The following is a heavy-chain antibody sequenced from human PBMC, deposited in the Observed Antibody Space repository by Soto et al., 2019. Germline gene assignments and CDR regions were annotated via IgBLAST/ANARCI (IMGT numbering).Heavy chain of an antibody. D-gene: IGHD3-10*01. CDR3: AHRRTYGSGSYSFGY. V-gene: IGHV2-5*02. CDR1: GVSLSTSGVG. CDR2: IYWDDDK. Sequence: QITLKGSGPTLVKPTQTLTLTCTFSGVSLSTSGVGVAWIRQPPGKALEWLALIYWDDDKRYSPSLKSRLTITKDTSKNQVVLTMTNMDPVDTATYYCAHRRTYGSGSYSFGYWGQGTLVTVSS. J-gene: IGHJ4*02.